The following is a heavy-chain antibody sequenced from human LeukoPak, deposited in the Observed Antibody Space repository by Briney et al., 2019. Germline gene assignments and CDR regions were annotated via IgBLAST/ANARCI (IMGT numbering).Heavy chain of an antibody. CDR2: IIPIFGTA. CDR3: ARAGRGSYLRGSLNY. V-gene: IGHV1-69*05. J-gene: IGHJ4*02. Sequence: ASVKVSCKASGGTFSSYAIGWVRQAPGQGLEWMGGIIPIFGTANYAQKFQGRVTITTDESTSTAYMELSSLRSEDTAVYYCARAGRGSYLRGSLNYWGQGTLVTVSS. D-gene: IGHD1-26*01. CDR1: GGTFSSYA.